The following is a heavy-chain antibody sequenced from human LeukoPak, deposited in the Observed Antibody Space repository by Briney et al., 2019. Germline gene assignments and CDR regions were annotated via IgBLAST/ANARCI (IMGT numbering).Heavy chain of an antibody. CDR1: GFTFGGYG. D-gene: IGHD4-23*01. CDR3: AKDTGGNGAYFYAMDV. J-gene: IGHJ6*02. V-gene: IGHV3-9*01. Sequence: GGSLRLSCAGSGFTFGGYGMHWFRQTPGKGLEWVSAINWNSDTKAYADSVKGRFTISRDRARNSLYLQMDSLRPEDTALYYCAKDTGGNGAYFYAMDVWGQGTSVTVSS. CDR2: INWNSDTK.